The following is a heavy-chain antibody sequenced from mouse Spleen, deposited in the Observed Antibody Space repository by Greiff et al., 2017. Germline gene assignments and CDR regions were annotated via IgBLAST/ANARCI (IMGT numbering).Heavy chain of an antibody. CDR2: INPNNGGT. Sequence: VQLKESGPELVKPGASVKIPCKASGYTFTDYNMDWVKQSHGKSLEWIGDINPNNGGTIYNQKFKGKATLTVDKSSSTAYMELRSLTSEDTAVYYCARGYYDGSPWFAYWGQGTLVTVSA. CDR1: GYTFTDYN. V-gene: IGHV1-18*01. D-gene: IGHD1-1*01. J-gene: IGHJ3*01. CDR3: ARGYYDGSPWFAY.